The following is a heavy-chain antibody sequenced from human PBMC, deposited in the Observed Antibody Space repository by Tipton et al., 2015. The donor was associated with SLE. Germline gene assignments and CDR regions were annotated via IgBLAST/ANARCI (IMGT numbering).Heavy chain of an antibody. V-gene: IGHV3-33*01. Sequence: SLRLSCAASGFTFSSYGMHWVRQAPGKGLAWVAVIWYDGSNKYYADSVKGRFTISRDNSKNTLYLQMNSLRAEDTAVYYCARETGEGFDYWGQGTLVTVSS. CDR2: IWYDGSNK. D-gene: IGHD7-27*01. CDR1: GFTFSSYG. CDR3: ARETGEGFDY. J-gene: IGHJ4*02.